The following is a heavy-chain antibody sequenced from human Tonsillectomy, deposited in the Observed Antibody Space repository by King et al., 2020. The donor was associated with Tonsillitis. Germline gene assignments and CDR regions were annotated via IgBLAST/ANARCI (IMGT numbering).Heavy chain of an antibody. D-gene: IGHD7-27*01. Sequence: VQLQQSGPGLVKPSQTLSLTCALSGDSVSNNSAAWNWIRQSPSRGLEWLGRTYYRSKWYSNYAVSVRSRITINPDIAKNQFSLQLHSVTPEDTAVYYCVRCPLGICRYFDYWGQGTLVTVSS. CDR3: VRCPLGICRYFDY. J-gene: IGHJ4*02. CDR1: GDSVSNNSAA. CDR2: TYYRSKWYS. V-gene: IGHV6-1*01.